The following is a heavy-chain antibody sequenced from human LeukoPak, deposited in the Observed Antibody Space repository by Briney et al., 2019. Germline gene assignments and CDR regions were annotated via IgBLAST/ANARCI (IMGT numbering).Heavy chain of an antibody. D-gene: IGHD3-10*01. CDR1: GFRFRSYS. Sequence: PGGSLRLSCAASGFRFRSYSMTWVRQAPGKGLEWVSYTTGSSNYIYYADSVRGRFTISRDNAKNSLYLQMHSLRAEDTAVYYCARDHLAYGSGSYQAFDIWGQGTMVTVSS. J-gene: IGHJ3*02. CDR2: TTGSSNYI. CDR3: ARDHLAYGSGSYQAFDI. V-gene: IGHV3-21*06.